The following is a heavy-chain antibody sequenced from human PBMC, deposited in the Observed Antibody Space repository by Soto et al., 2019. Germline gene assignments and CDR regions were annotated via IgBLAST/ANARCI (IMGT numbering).Heavy chain of an antibody. CDR3: ARDDYYDSSGYPDY. CDR1: GFTFSSYA. D-gene: IGHD3-22*01. V-gene: IGHV3-30-3*01. Sequence: GGSLRLSCAASGFTFSSYAMHWVRQAPGKGLEWVAVISYDGSNKYYADSVKGRFTISRDNSKNTLYLQMNSLRAEDTAVYYCARDDYYDSSGYPDYWGQGTLVTVSS. CDR2: ISYDGSNK. J-gene: IGHJ4*02.